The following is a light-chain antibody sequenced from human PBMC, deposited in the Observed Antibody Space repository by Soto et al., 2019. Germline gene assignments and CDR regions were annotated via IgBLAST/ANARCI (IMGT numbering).Light chain of an antibody. CDR1: SSDVGGYNY. Sequence: QSALTQPASVSGSSGQSIAISCTGTSSDVGGYNYVSWYQQHPGKAPKLLISEVSNRPSGVSDRFSGSKSGNTASLTISGLQTEDEADYYCSSFTSTYTFVFGGGTKVTVL. V-gene: IGLV2-14*01. J-gene: IGLJ1*01. CDR3: SSFTSTYTFV. CDR2: EVS.